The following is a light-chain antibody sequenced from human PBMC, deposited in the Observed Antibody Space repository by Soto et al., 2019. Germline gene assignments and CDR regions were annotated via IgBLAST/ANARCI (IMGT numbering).Light chain of an antibody. V-gene: IGKV1-5*01. CDR1: QSISRW. J-gene: IGKJ1*01. CDR3: QQYHTDWT. Sequence: DIQMTQSPSTLSASVGDRVTLTCRASQSISRWWAWYQQKPGKAPNLLVFDASTLKSGVPSRFSGSGSGTEFTLAISSLPPDAIATYYCQQYHTDWTFGQGTKVDSK. CDR2: DAS.